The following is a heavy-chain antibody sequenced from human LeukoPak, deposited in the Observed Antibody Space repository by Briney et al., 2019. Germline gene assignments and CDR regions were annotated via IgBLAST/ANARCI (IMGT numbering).Heavy chain of an antibody. J-gene: IGHJ4*02. CDR1: GFTFSSYA. D-gene: IGHD1-26*01. CDR3: AKDLVGATRDRYFDY. Sequence: GGSLRLSCAASGFTFSSYAMSWVRQAPGKGLEWVSAISGSGGSTYYADSVKGRFTISRDNYKNTLYLQMNSLRAEDTAVYYCAKDLVGATRDRYFDYWGQGTLVTVSS. V-gene: IGHV3-23*01. CDR2: ISGSGGST.